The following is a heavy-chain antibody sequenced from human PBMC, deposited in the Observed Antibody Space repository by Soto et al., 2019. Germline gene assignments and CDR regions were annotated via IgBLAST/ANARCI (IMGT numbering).Heavy chain of an antibody. J-gene: IGHJ3*01. CDR1: GYSFTTYN. V-gene: IGHV1-46*01. CDR3: ARWAPDAFHV. CDR2: VNPSSGST. Sequence: GASVKVSCKASGYSFTTYNIHWVRQAPGQGLEWMGVVNPSSGSTSYAQKFQGRVTITRDTSTSTVYMELSSLRSEDAAVYYCARWAPDAFHVWGQGTLVTV.